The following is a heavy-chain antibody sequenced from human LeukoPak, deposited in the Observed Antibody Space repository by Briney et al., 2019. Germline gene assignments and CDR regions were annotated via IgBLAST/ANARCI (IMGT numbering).Heavy chain of an antibody. CDR3: ARDRDYANFGSFFDY. CDR2: ISWNSGSI. V-gene: IGHV3-9*01. CDR1: GFTFDDYA. Sequence: SLRLSCAASGFTFDDYAMRWVRQAPGKGLEWVSGISWNSGSIGYADSVKGRFTISRDNAKNSLYLQMNSLRPEDTAVYYCARDRDYANFGSFFDYWGQGTLVTVSS. J-gene: IGHJ4*02. D-gene: IGHD2-15*01.